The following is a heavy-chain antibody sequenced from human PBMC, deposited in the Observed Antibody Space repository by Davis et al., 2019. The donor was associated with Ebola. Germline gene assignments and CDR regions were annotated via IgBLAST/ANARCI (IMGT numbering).Heavy chain of an antibody. J-gene: IGHJ4*02. D-gene: IGHD5-18*01. V-gene: IGHV4-34*01. Sequence: PSETLSLTCGIHGGSTSGYYWSWIRQPPRKGLEWIGEINHSGNTNYSPSLKSRVTISMDTSKKQVSLTLNSVTAADTAVYYCAAGGGYGYTYWGQGTLVTVSS. CDR1: GGSTSGYY. CDR2: INHSGNT. CDR3: AAGGGYGYTY.